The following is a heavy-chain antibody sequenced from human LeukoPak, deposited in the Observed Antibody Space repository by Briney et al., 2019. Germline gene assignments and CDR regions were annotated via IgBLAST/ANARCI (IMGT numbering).Heavy chain of an antibody. J-gene: IGHJ3*02. Sequence: GGSLRLSCAASGFTFSSYSMNWVRQAPGKGLEWVSSISSSSSYIYYADSVKGRFTISRDNAKNSLYLQMNSLRAEDTAVYYCATYDSSGGYDAFDIWGQGTMVTVSS. D-gene: IGHD3-22*01. CDR2: ISSSSSYI. CDR3: ATYDSSGGYDAFDI. V-gene: IGHV3-21*01. CDR1: GFTFSSYS.